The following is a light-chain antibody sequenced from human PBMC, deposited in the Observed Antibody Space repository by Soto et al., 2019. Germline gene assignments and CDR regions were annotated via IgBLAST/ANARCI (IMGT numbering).Light chain of an antibody. Sequence: DIQMTQSPSSLSASVGHRVTITCRASQSITTYLNWYQHKPGKASKLLICAASSLPSGVPSRFSGSGSVTEFTLTISSLQPEDSATYYCQQGSSTPFTFGPGTKVDIK. CDR3: QQGSSTPFT. CDR2: AAS. J-gene: IGKJ3*01. V-gene: IGKV1-39*01. CDR1: QSITTY.